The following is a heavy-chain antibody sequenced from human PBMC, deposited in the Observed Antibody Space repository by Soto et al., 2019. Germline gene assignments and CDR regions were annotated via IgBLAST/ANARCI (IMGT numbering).Heavy chain of an antibody. CDR3: ARDYGSGSRWFDP. J-gene: IGHJ5*02. CDR1: GGTFSSYA. D-gene: IGHD3-10*01. CDR2: IIPIFGTA. V-gene: IGHV1-69*13. Sequence: SVKVSCKASGGTFSSYAISWVRQAPGQGLEWMGGIIPIFGTANYAQKFQGRVTITADESTSTAYMELSSLRSEDTAVYYCARDYGSGSRWFDPWGQGTLVTVSS.